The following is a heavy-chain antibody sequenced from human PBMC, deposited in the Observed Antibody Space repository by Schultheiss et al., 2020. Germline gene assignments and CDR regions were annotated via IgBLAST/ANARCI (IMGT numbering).Heavy chain of an antibody. CDR2: ISYDGSNK. CDR3: ARGQYGDYAIDY. J-gene: IGHJ4*02. CDR1: GFTLSTYA. Sequence: GGSLRLSGAASGFTLSTYAMHWVRQAPGKGLEWVAVISYDGSNKYYADSVKGRFTISRDNSKNTLYLQMNSLRAEDTAVYYCARGQYGDYAIDYWGQGTLVTVSS. V-gene: IGHV3-30*04. D-gene: IGHD4-17*01.